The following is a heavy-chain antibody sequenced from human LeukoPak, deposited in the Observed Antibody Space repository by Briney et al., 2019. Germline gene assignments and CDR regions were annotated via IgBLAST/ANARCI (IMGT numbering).Heavy chain of an antibody. CDR2: IYHSGST. D-gene: IGHD3-22*01. J-gene: IGHJ3*02. Sequence: SGTLSLTCAVSGGSISSSNWWSWVRQPPGKGLEWIGEIYHSGSTNYNPSLKSRVTISVDKSKNQFSLKLSSVTAADTAVYYCARLTIVSSGYLYDAFDTWGQGTMVTVSS. CDR1: GGSISSSNW. CDR3: ARLTIVSSGYLYDAFDT. V-gene: IGHV4-4*02.